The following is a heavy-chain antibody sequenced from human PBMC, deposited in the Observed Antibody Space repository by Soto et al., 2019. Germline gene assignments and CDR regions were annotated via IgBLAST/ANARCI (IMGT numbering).Heavy chain of an antibody. CDR3: ARYNAPSLAGNWFDP. D-gene: IGHD1-20*01. V-gene: IGHV5-51*01. J-gene: IGHJ5*02. CDR1: GYDFTGYW. Sequence: RESLKVSCEASGYDFTGYWIVWVRQMPGKGLEWMGMIYPGDSQTRYSPSFQGQVTISADKSIRTATLQWSSLKASDTAMYYCARYNAPSLAGNWFDPWGQGTLVTVSS. CDR2: IYPGDSQT.